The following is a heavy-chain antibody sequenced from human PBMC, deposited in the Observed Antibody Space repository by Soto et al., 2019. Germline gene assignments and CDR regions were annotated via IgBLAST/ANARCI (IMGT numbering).Heavy chain of an antibody. V-gene: IGHV3-64*01. J-gene: IGHJ4*02. CDR1: GFTFSSYA. CDR2: ISSNGGST. Sequence: EVQLVESGGGLVQPGGSLRLSCAASGFTFSSYAMHWVRQPPGKGLEYVSAISSNGGSTYYANSVKGRFTISRDNSKNTLYLQMGSLRAEDMAVYYCAREGYCSSTSCYSFDYWGQGTLVTVSS. D-gene: IGHD2-2*01. CDR3: AREGYCSSTSCYSFDY.